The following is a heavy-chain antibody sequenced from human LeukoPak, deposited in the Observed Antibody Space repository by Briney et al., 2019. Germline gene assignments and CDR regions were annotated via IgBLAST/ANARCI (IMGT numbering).Heavy chain of an antibody. V-gene: IGHV4-34*01. Sequence: PSETLSLTCAVYGVSFSGYYWSWIRQPPGKGLEWIGEINHSGSTNYNPSLKSRVTISVDTSKNQFSLKLSSVTTADTAVYYCARPLTAMGFDFDYWGQGTLVTVSS. J-gene: IGHJ4*02. CDR2: INHSGST. CDR3: ARPLTAMGFDFDY. CDR1: GVSFSGYY. D-gene: IGHD5-18*01.